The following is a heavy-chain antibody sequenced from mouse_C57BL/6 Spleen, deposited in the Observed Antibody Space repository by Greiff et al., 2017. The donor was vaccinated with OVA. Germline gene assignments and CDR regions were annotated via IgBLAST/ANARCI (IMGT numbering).Heavy chain of an antibody. CDR2: IHPSDSDT. J-gene: IGHJ4*01. V-gene: IGHV1-74*01. Sequence: VQLQQPGAELVKPGASVKVSCKASGYTFTSYWMHWVKQRPGQGLEWIGRIHPSDSDTNYNQKFKGKATLTVDESSSTAYMQLSSLTSEDSAVYCCGIWGVARYAMDYWGQGTSVTVSS. D-gene: IGHD1-1*01. CDR3: GIWGVARYAMDY. CDR1: GYTFTSYW.